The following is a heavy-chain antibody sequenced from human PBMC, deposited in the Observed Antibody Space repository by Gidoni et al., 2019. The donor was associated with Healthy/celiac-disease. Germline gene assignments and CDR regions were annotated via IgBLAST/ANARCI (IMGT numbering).Heavy chain of an antibody. D-gene: IGHD1-1*01. CDR2: IYYSGST. V-gene: IGHV4-39*01. CDR1: GGSISSSSYY. CDR3: ATNDCSEGISDAFDI. J-gene: IGHJ3*02. Sequence: QLQLQESGPGLVKPSETLSLTCTVSGGSISSSSYYWGWIRQPPGKGLEWIGSIYYSGSTYYNPSLKSRVTISVDTSKNQFSLKLSSVTAADTAVYYCATNDCSEGISDAFDIWGQGTMVTVSS.